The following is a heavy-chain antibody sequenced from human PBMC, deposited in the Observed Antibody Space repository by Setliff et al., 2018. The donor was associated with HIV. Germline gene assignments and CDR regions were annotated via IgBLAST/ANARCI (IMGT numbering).Heavy chain of an antibody. J-gene: IGHJ4*02. D-gene: IGHD6-13*01. Sequence: SETLSLTCTVPGGSINRSNYYWGWIRQPPGKGLEWIGTISYTGSTNYNPSLESRVTLSIDTSNNQFSLKLTSVTAADTAVYYCARVYSRSWFFFDHWGQGVLVTVSS. CDR1: GGSINRSNYY. CDR3: ARVYSRSWFFFDH. CDR2: ISYTGST. V-gene: IGHV4-39*01.